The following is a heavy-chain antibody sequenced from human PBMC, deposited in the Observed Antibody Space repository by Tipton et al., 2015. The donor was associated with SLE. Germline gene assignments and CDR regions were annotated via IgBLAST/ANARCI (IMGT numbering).Heavy chain of an antibody. CDR1: GGSISSGGYY. V-gene: IGHV4-31*03. CDR2: IYYSGST. CDR3: VRDQVPASGDYHARAFDI. Sequence: TLSLTCTVSGGSISSGGYYWSWIRQHPGKGLEWIGYIYYSGSTYYNPSLKSRVTISVDTSKNQFSLKLSSVTAADTAIYYCVRDQVPASGDYHARAFDIWGQGTMVTVSS. D-gene: IGHD4-17*01. J-gene: IGHJ3*02.